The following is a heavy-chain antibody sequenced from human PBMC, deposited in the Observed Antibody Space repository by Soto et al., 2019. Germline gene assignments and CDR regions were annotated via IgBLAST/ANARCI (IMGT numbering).Heavy chain of an antibody. Sequence: QVQLQASGPGLVKPSQTLSLTCTVSGGSISSGGYYWTWIRQHPGKGLEWIWYIYYSGSTYYNPSLNSRVTIAIDTSKSQFSLKLSSVTAADTAVYYCARRGRGCYPYYFDYWGQGTLGTVSS. V-gene: IGHV4-31*03. CDR1: GGSISSGGYY. D-gene: IGHD2-21*01. CDR3: ARRGRGCYPYYFDY. CDR2: IYYSGST. J-gene: IGHJ4*02.